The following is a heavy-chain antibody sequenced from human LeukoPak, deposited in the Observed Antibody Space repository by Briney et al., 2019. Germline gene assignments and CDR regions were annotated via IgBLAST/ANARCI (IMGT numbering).Heavy chain of an antibody. Sequence: GGSLRLSFAASGFTFSSYWMHWVRQAPGKGLVWVSRINSDGSSRSYVDSVMGRFTISRDNAKNTLYLQLDSLRAEDTAVYYCARGLAVAGSSWFDPWGQGTLVSVSS. J-gene: IGHJ5*02. V-gene: IGHV3-74*01. CDR1: GFTFSSYW. CDR3: ARGLAVAGSSWFDP. CDR2: INSDGSSR. D-gene: IGHD6-19*01.